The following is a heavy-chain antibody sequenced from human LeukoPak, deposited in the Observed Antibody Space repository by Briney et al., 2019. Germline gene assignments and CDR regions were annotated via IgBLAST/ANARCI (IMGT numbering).Heavy chain of an antibody. Sequence: GGSLRLFCAAPGFTFSSYGMHWVRQAPGKGLEWVAVISYDGSNKYYADSVKGRFTISRDNSKNTLYLQMNSLRAEDTAVYYCAKDHGGIAIWGQGTMVTVSS. J-gene: IGHJ3*02. D-gene: IGHD6-13*01. CDR2: ISYDGSNK. V-gene: IGHV3-30*18. CDR1: GFTFSSYG. CDR3: AKDHGGIAI.